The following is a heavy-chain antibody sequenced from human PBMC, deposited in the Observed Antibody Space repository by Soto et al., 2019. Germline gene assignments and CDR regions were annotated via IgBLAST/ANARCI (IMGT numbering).Heavy chain of an antibody. CDR3: AREVGGGRQYYFDS. CDR2: TNPSNGGT. CDR1: VYTFTGYY. V-gene: IGHV1-2*02. D-gene: IGHD3-16*01. Sequence: ASVKVSCKASVYTFTGYYIHWVRQAPGQGLEWMGWTNPSNGGTNYAQKFQGRVTMTRDTSLSIAYMELTTLRSDDTAVFYCAREVGGGRQYYFDSWGLGTLVTVS. J-gene: IGHJ4*02.